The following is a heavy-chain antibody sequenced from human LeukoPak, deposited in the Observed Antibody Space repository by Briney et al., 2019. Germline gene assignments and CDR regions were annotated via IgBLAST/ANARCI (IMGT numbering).Heavy chain of an antibody. V-gene: IGHV3-23*01. Sequence: PGGSLRLSCAASGFTFSSYAMSWVRQGPGKGLEWVSAISGSGGSTYYAESVKGWFTISRDNSKNTLYLPMNSRRREETTVYYCAKSSTSLTMIVVYWGGGTLVAVSS. D-gene: IGHD3-22*01. CDR1: GFTFSSYA. CDR2: ISGSGGST. CDR3: AKSSTSLTMIVVY. J-gene: IGHJ4*02.